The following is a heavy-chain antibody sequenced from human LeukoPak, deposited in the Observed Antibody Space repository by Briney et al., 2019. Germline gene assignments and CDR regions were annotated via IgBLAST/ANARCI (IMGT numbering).Heavy chain of an antibody. CDR3: ARGSLYSNYGMDV. V-gene: IGHV3-21*01. CDR1: GFTFSSCS. Sequence: GGSLRLSCAASGFTFSSCSMNWVRQAPGKGLEWVSSISSSSSYIYYADSVKGRFTISRDNAKNSLYLQMNSLRAEDTAVYYCARGSLYSNYGMDVWGQGTTVTVSS. D-gene: IGHD4-11*01. CDR2: ISSSSSYI. J-gene: IGHJ6*02.